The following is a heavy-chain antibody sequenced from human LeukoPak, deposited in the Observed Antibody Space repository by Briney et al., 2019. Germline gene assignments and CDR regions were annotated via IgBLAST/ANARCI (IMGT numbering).Heavy chain of an antibody. D-gene: IGHD3-22*01. J-gene: IGHJ4*02. Sequence: GSLLLSCAASGFPFSSYSMNWGRQAPGKGLEWVSYLSGSSTYIYYADSVKGRFIISRDNAKNSLSLKTNSMRAEDTAVYCCASDKDSSGYYYIDYWGQGTLVTVSS. CDR2: LSGSSTYI. CDR3: ASDKDSSGYYYIDY. V-gene: IGHV3-21*05. CDR1: GFPFSSYS.